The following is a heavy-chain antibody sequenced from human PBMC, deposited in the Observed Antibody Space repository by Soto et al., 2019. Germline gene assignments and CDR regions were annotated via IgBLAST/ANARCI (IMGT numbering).Heavy chain of an antibody. J-gene: IGHJ1*01. Sequence: ASVKVSCKASGYTFTSYGISWVRQAPGQGLEWMGWISAYNGNTNYAQKFQGRVTITRDTSASTAYMELSSLRSEDTAVYYCARGQAHSSSWFDPPAEYFQHWGQGTLVTVSS. CDR3: ARGQAHSSSWFDPPAEYFQH. CDR1: GYTFTSYG. CDR2: ISAYNGNT. V-gene: IGHV1-18*04. D-gene: IGHD6-13*01.